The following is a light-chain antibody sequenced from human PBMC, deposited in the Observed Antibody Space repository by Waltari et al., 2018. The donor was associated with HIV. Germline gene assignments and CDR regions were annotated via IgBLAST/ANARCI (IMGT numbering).Light chain of an antibody. Sequence: QSALTQPASVSGSTGPSTPISCTGTRSYGGDANYVSWYQQHPGKAPKLMIYEVSNRPSGVSTRFSGSKSGNTASLTISGLQAEDEADYYCSSYTSGSVVFGGGTKLTVL. CDR3: SSYTSGSVV. V-gene: IGLV2-14*01. CDR1: RSYGGDANY. CDR2: EVS. J-gene: IGLJ2*01.